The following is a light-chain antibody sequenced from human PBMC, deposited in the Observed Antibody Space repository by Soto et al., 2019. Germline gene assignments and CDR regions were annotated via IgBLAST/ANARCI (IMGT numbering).Light chain of an antibody. CDR1: QRVSGGS. J-gene: IGKJ5*01. CDR2: GTS. CDR3: QRYGRYPLIT. V-gene: IGKV3-20*01. Sequence: ETVFTPSPGTLSLSPGDRATLSCRASQRVSGGSLAWYQQRPGDPPPIRLYGTSSRRNGIPARFCGSGSATNFSPTISSREPADYAVYFCQRYGRYPLITFGQGTRLEIK.